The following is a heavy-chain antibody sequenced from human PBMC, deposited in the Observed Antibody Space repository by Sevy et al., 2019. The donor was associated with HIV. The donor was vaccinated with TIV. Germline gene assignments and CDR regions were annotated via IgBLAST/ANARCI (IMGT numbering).Heavy chain of an antibody. D-gene: IGHD2-8*01. CDR3: ARDPRMYGDYLLAYFDY. CDR1: GFTPSTFG. Sequence: GGSLRLSCAASGFTPSTFGMHWVRQAPGKGLEWVAVMGYDGSNKYYADSVRGRFTISRDNSKNTLFLQMDSQRGEDTAVYYCARDPRMYGDYLLAYFDYWGQGTLVTVSS. V-gene: IGHV3-33*01. J-gene: IGHJ4*02. CDR2: MGYDGSNK.